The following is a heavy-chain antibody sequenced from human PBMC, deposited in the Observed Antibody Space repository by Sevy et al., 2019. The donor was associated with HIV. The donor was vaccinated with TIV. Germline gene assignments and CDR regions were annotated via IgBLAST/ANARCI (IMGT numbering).Heavy chain of an antibody. Sequence: GGSLRLSCAASGFTFSSYGMHWVRRAPGKGLEWVALTWYDGSTKFYADSVKGRFTISRDNSKNILSLQMNSLRADDTAVYYCARETDNSARWLDPWGQGTLVTVSS. V-gene: IGHV3-33*01. J-gene: IGHJ5*02. CDR2: TWYDGSTK. D-gene: IGHD4-4*01. CDR1: GFTFSSYG. CDR3: ARETDNSARWLDP.